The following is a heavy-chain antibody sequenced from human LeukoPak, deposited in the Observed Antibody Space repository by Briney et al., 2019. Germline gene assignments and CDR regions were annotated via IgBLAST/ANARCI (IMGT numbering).Heavy chain of an antibody. J-gene: IGHJ6*02. D-gene: IGHD6-13*01. Sequence: GRSLRLSCAASGFTFSSYGMHWVRQAPGKGLEWVAVIWYDGSNKYYADSVKGRFTISRDNSKNTLYLQMNSLRAEDTAVYYCARGYSSSWIMCIDVWGPGNTVTVSS. CDR2: IWYDGSNK. CDR3: ARGYSSSWIMCIDV. CDR1: GFTFSSYG. V-gene: IGHV3-33*01.